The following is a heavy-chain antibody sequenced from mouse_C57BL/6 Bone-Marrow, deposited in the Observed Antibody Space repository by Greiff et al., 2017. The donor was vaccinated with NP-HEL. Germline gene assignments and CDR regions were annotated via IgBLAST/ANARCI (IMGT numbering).Heavy chain of an antibody. CDR3: TRRGGSLFDY. CDR2: IRNKANNHAT. Sequence: EVKVVESGGGLVQPGGSMKLSCAASGFTFSDAWMDWVRQSPEKGLEWVAEIRNKANNHATYYAESVKGRFTISTDDSKSSVYLKMNSLRAEDSGIYYCTRRGGSLFDYWGQGTTLTVSS. CDR1: GFTFSDAW. V-gene: IGHV6-6*01. J-gene: IGHJ2*01.